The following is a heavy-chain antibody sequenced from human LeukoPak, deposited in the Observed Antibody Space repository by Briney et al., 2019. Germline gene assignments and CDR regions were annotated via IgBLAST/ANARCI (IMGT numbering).Heavy chain of an antibody. Sequence: GGSLRLSCAASGFTFSSYWMHCVRQAPGKGLVWVSRINSDGSSTTYADSVKGRFTISRDNAKNTLYLQMSSLRAEDTAVYYCARDSYYGSGSYYNWGQGTLVTVSS. CDR3: ARDSYYGSGSYYN. J-gene: IGHJ4*02. D-gene: IGHD3-10*01. CDR2: INSDGSST. CDR1: GFTFSSYW. V-gene: IGHV3-74*01.